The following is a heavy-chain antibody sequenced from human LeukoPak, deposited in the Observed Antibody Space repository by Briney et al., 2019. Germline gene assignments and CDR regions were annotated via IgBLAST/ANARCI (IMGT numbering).Heavy chain of an antibody. CDR2: ISYDGSNK. CDR3: ARDRQWLASNYFDY. Sequence: PGGSLRLSCAASGFTFSSYAMHWVRQAPGKGLEWVAVISYDGSNKYYADSVKGRFTISKDNSKNTLYLQMNSLRAEDTAVYYCARDRQWLASNYFDYWGQGTLVTVCS. J-gene: IGHJ4*02. V-gene: IGHV3-30-3*01. D-gene: IGHD6-19*01. CDR1: GFTFSSYA.